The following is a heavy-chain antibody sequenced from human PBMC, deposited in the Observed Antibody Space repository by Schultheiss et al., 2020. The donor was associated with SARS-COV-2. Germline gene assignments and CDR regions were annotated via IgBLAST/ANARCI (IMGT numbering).Heavy chain of an antibody. J-gene: IGHJ4*02. Sequence: ASVKVSCKASGYTFTSYDINWVRQATGQGLEWMGWMNPNSGNTGYAQKFQGRVTITRDTSASTAYMELSSLRSEDTAVYYCARRAVAGSGYDYWGQGTLVTVSS. CDR3: ARRAVAGSGYDY. V-gene: IGHV1-8*01. CDR2: MNPNSGNT. CDR1: GYTFTSYD. D-gene: IGHD6-19*01.